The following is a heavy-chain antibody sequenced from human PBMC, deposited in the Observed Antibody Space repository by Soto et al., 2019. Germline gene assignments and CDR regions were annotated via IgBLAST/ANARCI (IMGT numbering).Heavy chain of an antibody. D-gene: IGHD4-4*01. CDR1: GNSISGTSSF. V-gene: IGHV4-39*01. Sequence: QLQLRESGPGLVKPSENLSLTCTVSGNSISGTSSFWAWIRQPPGKNLEWIGSVYYTGSTYYNSSLKSRVSISIDTSKNQFSLSLNSVTAADTAVYYCTRRVRSTGLLDYWGQGALVTVSS. J-gene: IGHJ4*02. CDR3: TRRVRSTGLLDY. CDR2: VYYTGST.